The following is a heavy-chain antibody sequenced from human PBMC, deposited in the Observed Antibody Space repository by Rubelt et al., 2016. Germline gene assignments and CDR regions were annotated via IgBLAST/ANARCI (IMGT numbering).Heavy chain of an antibody. J-gene: IGHJ6*02. V-gene: IGHV3-23*01. CDR3: ARDPAFNGMDV. CDR1: GFTFNTYA. CDR2: ISGSGGKT. Sequence: EVQLLESGGGLVQPGGSLRLSCVASGFTFNTYAMSWVRQTPGKGLEWLSTISGSGGKTYYEDSVKVRFIISRDNSKNTLYLQLNSLRAEDTALYYGARDPAFNGMDVWGQGTTVTVAS. D-gene: IGHD6-25*01.